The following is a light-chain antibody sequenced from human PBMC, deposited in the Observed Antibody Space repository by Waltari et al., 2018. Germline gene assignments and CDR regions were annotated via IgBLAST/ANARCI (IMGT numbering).Light chain of an antibody. Sequence: EIVMTQSPATLSVSPGERATLPCRASQSVSSNLAWDQQKPGQAPRLLIYGASTRATGIRARFSGSGSGTESTLTISSLQSEDFAVYYCQQYNNWPPSYTFGQGTKLEIK. J-gene: IGKJ2*01. CDR2: GAS. V-gene: IGKV3-15*01. CDR1: QSVSSN. CDR3: QQYNNWPPSYT.